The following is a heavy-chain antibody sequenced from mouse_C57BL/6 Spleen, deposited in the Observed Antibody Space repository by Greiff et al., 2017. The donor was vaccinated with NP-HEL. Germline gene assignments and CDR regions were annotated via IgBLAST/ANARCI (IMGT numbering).Heavy chain of an antibody. CDR1: GYTFTDYN. CDR2: INPNNGGT. V-gene: IGHV1-22*01. D-gene: IGHD1-1*01. CDR3: GYYGSTPFAY. Sequence: EVKLMESGPELVKPGASVKMSCKASGYTFTDYNMHWVKQSHGKSLEWIGYINPNNGGTSYNQKFKGKATLTVNKSSSTAYMELRSLTSEDSAVYYCGYYGSTPFAYWGQGTLVTVSA. J-gene: IGHJ3*01.